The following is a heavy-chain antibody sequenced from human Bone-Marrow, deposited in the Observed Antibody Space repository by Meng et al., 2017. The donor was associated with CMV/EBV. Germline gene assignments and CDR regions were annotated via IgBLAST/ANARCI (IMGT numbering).Heavy chain of an antibody. CDR3: ATDSIYCSSTSCHPRYYYYGKDV. D-gene: IGHD2-2*01. CDR1: GYTFTDFY. V-gene: IGHV1-2*02. Sequence: ASVKVSCKASGYTFTDFYMHWVRQAPGQGLQWMGWINPNSGGTNYAQKFQGRVTMTRDTSISTAYMELSRLRSDDTAVYYCATDSIYCSSTSCHPRYYYYGKDVWGQGTTVTVSS. J-gene: IGHJ6*02. CDR2: INPNSGGT.